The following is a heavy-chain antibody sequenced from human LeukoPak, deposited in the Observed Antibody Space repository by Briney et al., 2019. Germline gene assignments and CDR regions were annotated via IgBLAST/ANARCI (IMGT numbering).Heavy chain of an antibody. CDR3: ARYESITGTTVIDI. Sequence: ASVKVSCKASGYTFTSYAISWVRQAPGQGLEWMGGIIPIFGTANYAQKFQGRVTITADESTSTAYMELSSLRSEDTAVYYCARYESITGTTVIDIWGQGTMVTVSS. V-gene: IGHV1-69*13. J-gene: IGHJ3*02. D-gene: IGHD1-7*01. CDR2: IIPIFGTA. CDR1: GYTFTSYA.